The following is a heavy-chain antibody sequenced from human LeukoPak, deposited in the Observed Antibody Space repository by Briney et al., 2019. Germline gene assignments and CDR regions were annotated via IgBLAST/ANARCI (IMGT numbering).Heavy chain of an antibody. Sequence: SETLSLTCTVSGGSISSSTYYWGWIRQPPGKGLEWIGSIYYTGSTYYNPSLKSRVTISVDTSKNQFSLKLSPVTAADTAVYYCARQGLNPWGQGTLVTVSS. CDR3: ARQGLNP. CDR2: IYYTGST. V-gene: IGHV4-39*01. CDR1: GGSISSSTYY. J-gene: IGHJ5*02.